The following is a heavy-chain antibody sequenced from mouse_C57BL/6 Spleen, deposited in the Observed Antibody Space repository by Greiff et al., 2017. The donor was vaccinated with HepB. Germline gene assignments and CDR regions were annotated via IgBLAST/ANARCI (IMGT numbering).Heavy chain of an antibody. J-gene: IGHJ4*01. D-gene: IGHD1-1*01. CDR2: IHPKSGST. CDR3: ARGGSYYYGAMDY. V-gene: IGHV1-64*01. CDR1: GYTFTSYW. Sequence: VQLQQPGAELVKPGASVKLSCKASGYTFTSYWLHWVKQRPGQGLEWIGMIHPKSGSTNYNEKFKSKATLTVDKSSSTAYMQLSSLTSEDSAVYYCARGGSYYYGAMDYWGQGTSVTVSS.